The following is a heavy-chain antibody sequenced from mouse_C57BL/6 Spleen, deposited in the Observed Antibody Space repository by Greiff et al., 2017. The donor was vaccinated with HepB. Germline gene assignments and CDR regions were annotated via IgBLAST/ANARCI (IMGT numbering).Heavy chain of an antibody. CDR2: INPNNGGT. CDR1: GYTFTDYY. V-gene: IGHV1-26*01. CDR3: ARLRDYDAMDY. Sequence: EVQLQQSGPELVKPGASVKISCKASGYTFTDYYMNWVKQSHGKSLEWIGDINPNNGGTSYNQKFKGKATLTVDKSSSTAYMEVRSLTSEDSAVYYCARLRDYDAMDYWGQGTSVTVSS. J-gene: IGHJ4*01.